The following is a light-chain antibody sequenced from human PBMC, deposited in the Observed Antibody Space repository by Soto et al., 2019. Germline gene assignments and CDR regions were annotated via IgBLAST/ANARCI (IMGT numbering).Light chain of an antibody. Sequence: EFVLTQSPATLSLSPGERATLSCRASQTVRNNYLSWYQQQPGHAPRLLIYAASSRATGIPDRFSGGWSGTYFTLTISRLETEYFAVYYCQQFSSYSLTFGGGTKVEIK. CDR3: QQFSSYSLT. J-gene: IGKJ4*01. CDR2: AAS. V-gene: IGKV3-20*01. CDR1: QTVRNNY.